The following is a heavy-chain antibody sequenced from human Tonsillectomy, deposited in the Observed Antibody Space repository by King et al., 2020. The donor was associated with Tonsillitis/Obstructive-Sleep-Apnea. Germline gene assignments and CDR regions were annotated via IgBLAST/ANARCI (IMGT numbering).Heavy chain of an antibody. CDR3: ARVYIVAGGNAFDI. V-gene: IGHV1-18*01. D-gene: IGHD2-15*01. Sequence: VQLVESGAEVKKPGASVKVSCKTSGYTFTNYGISWVRQAPGHGLEWMGWISCYNGNTNYAQELQGRISMTTDTSTSTVYMELRSLRSDDTAVYYCARVYIVAGGNAFDIWGQGTMVTVSS. CDR1: GYTFTNYG. CDR2: ISCYNGNT. J-gene: IGHJ3*02.